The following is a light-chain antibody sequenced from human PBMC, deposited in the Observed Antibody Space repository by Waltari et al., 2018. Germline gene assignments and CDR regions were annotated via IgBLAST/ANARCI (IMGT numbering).Light chain of an antibody. J-gene: IGLJ3*02. CDR2: RNK. CDR3: AAWEDSRSGRV. V-gene: IGLV1-47*01. Sequence: QPVLTQPPSASGTPPQRVTISSSGSSSNTGSTYLYWYQQLPGAAPKLLSFRNKQRPPGVPDRCSAGKCAGSAALAISRLRSEDEADYYCAAWEDSRSGRVFGGGTKLTVL. CDR1: SSNTGSTY.